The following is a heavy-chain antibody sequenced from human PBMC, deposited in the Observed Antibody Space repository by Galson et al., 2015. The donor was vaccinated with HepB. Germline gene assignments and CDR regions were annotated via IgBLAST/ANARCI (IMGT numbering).Heavy chain of an antibody. V-gene: IGHV1-18*04. CDR2: ISAYNGDT. D-gene: IGHD3-22*01. CDR3: ARGGTPYYYESSGYYGFDY. Sequence: SVKVSCKASGYTFPSYGFSWVRQAPGQGLEWMGWISAYNGDTNYAQKFKGRVTMTTDTSTNTAYMELRSLRSEDTAVYYCARGGTPYYYESSGYYGFDYWGRGTLVTVSS. CDR1: GYTFPSYG. J-gene: IGHJ4*02.